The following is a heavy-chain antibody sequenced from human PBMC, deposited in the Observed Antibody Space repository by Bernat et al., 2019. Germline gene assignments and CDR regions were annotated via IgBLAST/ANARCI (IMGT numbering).Heavy chain of an antibody. CDR1: RFSFSGLS. Sequence: EVHVVESGGGLVQPGGSLRLSCSASRFSFSGLSMHWVRQAPGKGLEYVSAIGPDGVGTWYADSVKSRFTISRDNSKNTLYLQMTSLRAEDTALYYCVNDLHAVVFNWGQGAQVTVSS. CDR3: VNDLHAVVFN. D-gene: IGHD2-21*01. CDR2: IGPDGVGT. J-gene: IGHJ4*02. V-gene: IGHV3-64D*08.